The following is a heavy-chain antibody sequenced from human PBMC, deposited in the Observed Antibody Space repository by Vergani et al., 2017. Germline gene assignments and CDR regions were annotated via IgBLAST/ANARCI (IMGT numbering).Heavy chain of an antibody. CDR1: GGSISSYY. D-gene: IGHD2-2*01. CDR2: IYYSGST. J-gene: IGHJ5*02. Sequence: QVQLQESGPGLVKPSQTLSLTCTVSGGSISSYYWSWIRQPPGKGLEWIGYIYYSGSTNYNPSLKSRVTISVDTSKNQFSLKLSSVTAADTAVYYCARVERIVVVPAARGVHWFDPWGQGTLVTVSS. V-gene: IGHV4-59*01. CDR3: ARVERIVVVPAARGVHWFDP.